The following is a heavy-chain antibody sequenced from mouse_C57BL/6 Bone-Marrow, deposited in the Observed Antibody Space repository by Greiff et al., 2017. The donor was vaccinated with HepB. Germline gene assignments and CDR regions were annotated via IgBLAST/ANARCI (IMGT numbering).Heavy chain of an antibody. J-gene: IGHJ1*03. CDR1: GYTFTSYW. CDR2: IDPSDSYT. Sequence: QVQLQQPGAELVMPGASVKLSCKASGYTFTSYWMHWVKQRPGQGLEWIGEIDPSDSYTNYNQKFKGKSTLTVDKSSSTAYMQLSSLTSEDSAVYYCARTPERYFDVWGTGTTVTVSS. CDR3: ARTPERYFDV. V-gene: IGHV1-69*01.